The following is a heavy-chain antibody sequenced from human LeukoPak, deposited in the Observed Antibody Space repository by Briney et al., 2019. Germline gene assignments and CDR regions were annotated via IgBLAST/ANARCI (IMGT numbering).Heavy chain of an antibody. J-gene: IGHJ4*02. V-gene: IGHV1-18*01. CDR2: ISAYNGNT. CDR3: ARGPYYSGSGGYYWTRVGFDY. D-gene: IGHD3-10*01. Sequence: GASVKVSCKTSGYTFTTYGISWVRKAPGQGLEWMGLISAYNGNTDYAQKLQGRLTMITDTSTSTAYMELRGLRSEDTGVYYCARGPYYSGSGGYYWTRVGFDYWGQGTLVTVSS. CDR1: GYTFTTYG.